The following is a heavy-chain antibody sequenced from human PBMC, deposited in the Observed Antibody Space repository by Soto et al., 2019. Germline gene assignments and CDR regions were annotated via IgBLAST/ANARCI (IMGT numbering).Heavy chain of an antibody. CDR3: AKDLNWGIAARSFDY. Sequence: GGSLRLSCAASGFTFSSYAMSWVRQAPGKGLEWVSAISGSGGSTYYADSVKGRFTISRDNSKNTLYLQMYSLRAEDTAVYYCAKDLNWGIAARSFDYWGQGTLVTVSS. V-gene: IGHV3-23*01. D-gene: IGHD6-6*01. CDR1: GFTFSSYA. J-gene: IGHJ4*02. CDR2: ISGSGGST.